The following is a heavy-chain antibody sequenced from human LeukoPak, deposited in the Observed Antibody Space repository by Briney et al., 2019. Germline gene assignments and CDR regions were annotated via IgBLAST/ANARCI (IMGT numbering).Heavy chain of an antibody. V-gene: IGHV4-59*13. CDR2: IYYKGDT. CDR1: GASISDYY. Sequence: PSETLSLTCTVSGASISDYYWSWIRQSPGKGLEWIGYIYYKGDTNYNPSLTSRVTISMKMLKSQFSVKLKSVTSADTAVYYCARDRRYCTGGTCYLDPYFDYWGQGTLVTVSS. D-gene: IGHD2-8*02. CDR3: ARDRRYCTGGTCYLDPYFDY. J-gene: IGHJ4*02.